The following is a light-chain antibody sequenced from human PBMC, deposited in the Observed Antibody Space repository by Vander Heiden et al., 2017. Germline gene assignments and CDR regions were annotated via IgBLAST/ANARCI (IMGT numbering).Light chain of an antibody. V-gene: IGKV3-11*01. J-gene: IGKJ5*01. Sequence: EIVLTQSPATLSLSPEERATLSCAASQSVRSYFAWYQHKPDQAPSPLTYAASHRATGIQARCSGSGSGTDFTLTISSPEPEDFAVYYCQQRSHWPLFGQGTRLEIK. CDR3: QQRSHWPL. CDR2: AAS. CDR1: QSVRSY.